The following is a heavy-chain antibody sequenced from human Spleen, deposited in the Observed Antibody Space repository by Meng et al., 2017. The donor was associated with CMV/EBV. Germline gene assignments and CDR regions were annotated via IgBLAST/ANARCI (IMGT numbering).Heavy chain of an antibody. J-gene: IGHJ4*02. Sequence: LTCTVADGSVSSGSYDWRWIRQPPGKGLEWVGDIYYSGNTNYNPSLKSRVTISRDISRNHFSLKLSSVTAADTAVYFCARGGGYFDYWGQGTLVTVSS. D-gene: IGHD3-16*01. CDR1: DGSVSSGSYD. CDR2: IYYSGNT. V-gene: IGHV4-61*03. CDR3: ARGGGYFDY.